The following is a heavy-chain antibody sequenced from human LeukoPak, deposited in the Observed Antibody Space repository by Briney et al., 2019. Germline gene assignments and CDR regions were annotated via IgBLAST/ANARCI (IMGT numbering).Heavy chain of an antibody. J-gene: IGHJ3*02. CDR3: AKARGLIGGAFDI. Sequence: GGSLRLSCAASGFTFDDYLLHWVRHAPGKGLEWVSLISWDGDTTYYADSVKGRFTISRDNSKNSLYLQMNSLRTEDTALYYCAKARGLIGGAFDIWGQGTMVTVSS. V-gene: IGHV3-43*01. D-gene: IGHD3-22*01. CDR1: GFTFDDYL. CDR2: ISWDGDTT.